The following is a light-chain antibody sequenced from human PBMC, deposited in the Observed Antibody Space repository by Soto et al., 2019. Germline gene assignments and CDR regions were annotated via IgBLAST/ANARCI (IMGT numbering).Light chain of an antibody. Sequence: EIVLTQSPGTLSLSPGERATLSCRASQSVSSSYLAWYQQKPGQAPRLLIYGASNRATGTPARFSGSGSGTDFTLTISSLEPEDFAVYFCQQRSDWPLTFGGGTKVDIK. V-gene: IGKV3D-20*02. CDR1: QSVSSSY. J-gene: IGKJ4*01. CDR3: QQRSDWPLT. CDR2: GAS.